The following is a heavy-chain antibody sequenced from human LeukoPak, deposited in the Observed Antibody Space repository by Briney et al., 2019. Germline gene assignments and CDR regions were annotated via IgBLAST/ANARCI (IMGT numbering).Heavy chain of an antibody. CDR3: ARIIELGIFDI. V-gene: IGHV4-39*07. CDR2: IYYSGST. J-gene: IGHJ3*02. Sequence: SETLSLTCTVSGGSISSYYWGWVRQPPGKGLEWIGSIYYSGSTYYNPSLKSRVTISVDTSKNQFSLKLSSVTAADTAVYYCARIIELGIFDIWGQGTMVTVSS. D-gene: IGHD7-27*01. CDR1: GGSISSYY.